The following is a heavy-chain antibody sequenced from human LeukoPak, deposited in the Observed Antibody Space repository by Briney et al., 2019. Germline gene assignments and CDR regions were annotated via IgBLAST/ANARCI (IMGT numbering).Heavy chain of an antibody. D-gene: IGHD3-3*01. V-gene: IGHV4-59*08. CDR2: IYYSGST. J-gene: IGHJ4*02. Sequence: SETLSLTCTVSGGSISSYYWSWIRQPPGKGLEWIGYIYYSGSTNYNPSLKSRVTISVDTSKNQFSLKLSSVTAADTAVYYCARLSKNYDFWSGYQGNFDYWGQGTLVTVSS. CDR3: ARLSKNYDFWSGYQGNFDY. CDR1: GGSISSYY.